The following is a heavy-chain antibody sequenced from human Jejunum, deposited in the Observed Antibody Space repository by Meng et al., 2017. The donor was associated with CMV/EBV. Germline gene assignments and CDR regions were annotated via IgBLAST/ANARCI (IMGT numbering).Heavy chain of an antibody. Sequence: FERHWMTWVRQAPGKGLEWVANIKKDGSEQNYVDSVKGRFTISRDNAKKSLYLQMSSLRAEDTAVYYCARDRFFGDDGSGAYFHDYWGQGTLVTVSS. D-gene: IGHD3-10*01. J-gene: IGHJ4*02. CDR3: ARDRFFGDDGSGAYFHDY. CDR2: IKKDGSEQ. V-gene: IGHV3-7*01. CDR1: FERHW.